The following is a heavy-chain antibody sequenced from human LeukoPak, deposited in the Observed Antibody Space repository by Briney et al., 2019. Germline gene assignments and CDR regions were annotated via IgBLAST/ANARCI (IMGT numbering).Heavy chain of an antibody. D-gene: IGHD6-19*01. Sequence: GEPLKTSCKGPGYSFTSYSSAWVHQTPGKGLEWTQIIYPRDSDTRYSPSFQGQVTISADKSISTAYLQWSSLKASDTAMYYCARLVSGQWLAPYYYCGMDVWGQGTTVTVSS. V-gene: IGHV5-51*07. J-gene: IGHJ6*02. CDR2: IYPRDSDT. CDR3: ARLVSGQWLAPYYYCGMDV. CDR1: GYSFTSYS.